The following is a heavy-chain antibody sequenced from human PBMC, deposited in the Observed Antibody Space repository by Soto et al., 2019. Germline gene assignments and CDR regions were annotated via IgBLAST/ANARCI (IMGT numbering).Heavy chain of an antibody. V-gene: IGHV4-39*01. J-gene: IGHJ4*02. CDR2: IYYSGST. D-gene: IGHD2-15*01. CDR3: ARHTPAISISDH. Sequence: SETLSLTCTVSGGSISSRSYYWGWIRQPPGKGLEWIGSIYYSGSTYYNPSLKSRVTISVDTSKNQFSLKLSSVTAADTAVYYCARHTPAISISDHWGQGTLVTVSS. CDR1: GGSISSRSYY.